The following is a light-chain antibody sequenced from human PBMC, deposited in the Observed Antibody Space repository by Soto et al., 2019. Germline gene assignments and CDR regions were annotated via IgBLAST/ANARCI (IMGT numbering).Light chain of an antibody. CDR2: GAS. Sequence: EIVLTQSPGTLSLSPGERATLSCRASQSVSSSYLAWYQQKPGQAPRLLIYGASSRATGIPDRFSGSGSGTDFTLTISRLEPEDFAVYYCQQYGSSPALTFGGGTEVEI. J-gene: IGKJ4*01. V-gene: IGKV3-20*01. CDR3: QQYGSSPALT. CDR1: QSVSSSY.